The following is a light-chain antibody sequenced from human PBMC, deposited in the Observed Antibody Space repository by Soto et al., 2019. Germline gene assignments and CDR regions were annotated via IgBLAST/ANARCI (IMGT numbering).Light chain of an antibody. V-gene: IGKV4-1*01. J-gene: IGKJ5*01. Sequence: EIVMTQSPDSLTVSLGERATINCKSSQSVLYTSNRKNYLAWYQQKPGQPPKLLIYWASTRDSGVPDRFSGSGSGTDFTLTINILQAEDVAVYYCLHYSTIPFTFDGGTKVEIRPLWITLGQGTRLEIK. CDR2: WAS. CDR1: QSVLYTSNRKNY. CDR3: LHYSTIPFTFDGGTKVEIRPLWIT.